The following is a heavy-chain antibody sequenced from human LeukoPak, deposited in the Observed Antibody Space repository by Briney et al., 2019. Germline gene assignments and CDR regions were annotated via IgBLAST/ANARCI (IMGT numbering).Heavy chain of an antibody. Sequence: GGSLRLSCAASGFTFSSYAMHWVRQAPGKGLEWVAVISYDGSNKYYADSVKGRFTISRDNSKNTLYLQMNSLRAEDTAVYYCARDAGYDFWSGSSRFDPWGQGTLVTVSS. CDR1: GFTFSSYA. CDR3: ARDAGYDFWSGSSRFDP. V-gene: IGHV3-30-3*01. J-gene: IGHJ5*02. D-gene: IGHD3-3*01. CDR2: ISYDGSNK.